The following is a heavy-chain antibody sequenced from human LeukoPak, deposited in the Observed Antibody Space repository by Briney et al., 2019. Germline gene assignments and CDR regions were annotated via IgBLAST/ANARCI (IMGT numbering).Heavy chain of an antibody. CDR3: AGGYYLDY. CDR1: GCTFTSYE. D-gene: IGHD1-14*01. CDR2: ISSSGNTI. J-gene: IGHJ4*02. Sequence: VGCLRLSCAVSGCTFTSYEMNWVRQAPVKGLEWVSYISSSGNTIYYADSVKGRFTISRDNAKSSLYLQMNSLRAEDTAVYYCAGGYYLDYWGQGTLVTVSS. V-gene: IGHV3-48*03.